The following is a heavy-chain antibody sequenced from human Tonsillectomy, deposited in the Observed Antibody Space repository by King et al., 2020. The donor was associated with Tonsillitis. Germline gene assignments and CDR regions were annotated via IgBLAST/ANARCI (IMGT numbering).Heavy chain of an antibody. CDR2: IYYSGST. CDR1: GGSISSYY. CDR3: ARGDRGSYYGMDV. Sequence: QLQESGPGLVKPSETLSLTCTVSGGSISSYYWSWIRQPPGKGLEWIGYIYYSGSTNYNPPLKSRVTISVDTSNNQFSLKLSSVTAADTAVYYCARGDRGSYYGMDVWGQGTTVTVSS. J-gene: IGHJ6*02. D-gene: IGHD3-10*01. V-gene: IGHV4-59*08.